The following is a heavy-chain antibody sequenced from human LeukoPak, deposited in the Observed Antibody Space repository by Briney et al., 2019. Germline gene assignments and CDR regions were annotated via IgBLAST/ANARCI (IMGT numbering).Heavy chain of an antibody. CDR2: INQNGVEM. V-gene: IGHV3-7*01. D-gene: IGHD6-13*01. Sequence: GGSLRLSCVTSRIALPTYWMTWVPQAPGKGLEWVANINQNGVEMYYVESVKGRFTISRDSGRNSLFLQMNSLRAEDTAVYYCARDFGSTAATYEYWGQGTLVTVSS. CDR1: RIALPTYW. J-gene: IGHJ4*02. CDR3: ARDFGSTAATYEY.